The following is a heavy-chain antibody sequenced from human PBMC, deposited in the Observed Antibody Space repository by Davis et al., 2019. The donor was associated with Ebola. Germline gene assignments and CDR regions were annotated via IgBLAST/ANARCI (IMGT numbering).Heavy chain of an antibody. V-gene: IGHV4-38-2*02. J-gene: IGHJ4*01. CDR3: ARDSSHLPGRGPLDQ. CDR2: IYHSGNT. D-gene: IGHD1-1*01. CDR1: GYSISSGYY. Sequence: PSETLSLTCTVSGYSISSGYYWGWIRQPPGKGLEWIGNIYHSGNTYYNPSLKSRVTISVDTFKNQFSLKLSSVTAAETAVYYCARDSSHLPGRGPLDQRGPGNLVTVSS.